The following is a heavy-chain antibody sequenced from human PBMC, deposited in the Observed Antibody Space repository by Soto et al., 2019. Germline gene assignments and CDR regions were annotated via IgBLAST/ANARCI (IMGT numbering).Heavy chain of an antibody. CDR1: GFTFSSYA. CDR2: ISYDGSNK. CDR3: ARSYSSSWPIKNYYYYGMDV. V-gene: IGHV3-30-3*01. Sequence: GGSLRLSCAASGFTFSSYAMHWVRQAPGKGLEWVAVISYDGSNKYYADSVKGRFTISRDNSKNTLYLKMNSLRAEDTAVYYCARSYSSSWPIKNYYYYGMDVWGQGTTVTVSS. D-gene: IGHD6-13*01. J-gene: IGHJ6*02.